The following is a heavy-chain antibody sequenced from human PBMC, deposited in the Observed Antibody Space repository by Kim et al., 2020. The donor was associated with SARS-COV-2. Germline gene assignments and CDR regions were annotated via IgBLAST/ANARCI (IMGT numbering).Heavy chain of an antibody. V-gene: IGHV3-21*06. Sequence: GGSLRLSCAASGFTFSDFSMNWVRQAPGKGLEWVSSISGNTNYIYKADSMKGRFTISRDNTKSTLYLQMNSLRAEDTAVYYCARDSWQYTWRTLSLDFGGQGTLDPVSS. CDR3: ARDSWQYTWRTLSLDF. J-gene: IGHJ4*02. CDR1: GFTFSDFS. CDR2: ISGNTNYI. D-gene: IGHD3-3*01.